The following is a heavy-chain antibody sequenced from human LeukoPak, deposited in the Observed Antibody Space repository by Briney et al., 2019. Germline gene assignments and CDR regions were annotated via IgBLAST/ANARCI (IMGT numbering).Heavy chain of an antibody. V-gene: IGHV1-69*05. CDR3: ASLSMSPDYYYYYMDV. Sequence: SVKVSCKXSGGTFSSYAISWVRQAPGQGLEWMGRIIPIFGTANYAQKFQGRVTITTDESTSTAYMELSSLRSEDTAVYYCASLSMSPDYYYYYMDVWGKGATVTVSS. D-gene: IGHD2/OR15-2a*01. CDR1: GGTFSSYA. J-gene: IGHJ6*03. CDR2: IIPIFGTA.